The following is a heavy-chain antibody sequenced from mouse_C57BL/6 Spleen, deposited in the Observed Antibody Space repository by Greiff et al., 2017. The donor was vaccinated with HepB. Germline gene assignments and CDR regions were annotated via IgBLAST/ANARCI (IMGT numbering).Heavy chain of an antibody. CDR2: IYPRSGNT. Sequence: QVQLKQSGAELARPGASVKLSCKASGYTFTSYGISWVKQRTGQGLEWIGEIYPRSGNTYYNEKFKGKATLTADKSSSTAYMELRSLTSEDSAVYFCARSALFITTVVATPDYWGQGTTLTVSS. J-gene: IGHJ2*01. V-gene: IGHV1-81*01. CDR1: GYTFTSYG. D-gene: IGHD1-1*01. CDR3: ARSALFITTVVATPDY.